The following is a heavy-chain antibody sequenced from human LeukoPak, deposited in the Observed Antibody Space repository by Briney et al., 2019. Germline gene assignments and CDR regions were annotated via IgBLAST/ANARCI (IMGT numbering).Heavy chain of an antibody. D-gene: IGHD3-22*01. CDR1: GYTFTGYW. V-gene: IGHV1-46*01. CDR2: ISPSGGST. CDR3: ARIGSGYYP. J-gene: IGHJ5*02. Sequence: ASVKVSCKAFGYTFTGYWMHWVRQAPGQGPEWMGVISPSGGSTIYAQKFKGRVTLTRDMSTSTDYLELSSLRSDDTAVYYCARIGSGYYPWGQGTLVTVSS.